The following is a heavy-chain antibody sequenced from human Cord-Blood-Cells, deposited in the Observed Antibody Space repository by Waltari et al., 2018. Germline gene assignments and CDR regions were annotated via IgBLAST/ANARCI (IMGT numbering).Heavy chain of an antibody. Sequence: EVQLVQSGAEVKKPGESLKISCKGSGYSFTSYWIGWVRQMPGQGLEWMGIIYPGDSDTRYSPSFQGQVTISADKSISTAYLQWSSLKASDTAMYYCARLERDSSSWYLNNAFDIWGQGTMVTVSS. D-gene: IGHD6-13*01. J-gene: IGHJ3*02. CDR3: ARLERDSSSWYLNNAFDI. CDR1: GYSFTSYW. CDR2: IYPGDSDT. V-gene: IGHV5-51*01.